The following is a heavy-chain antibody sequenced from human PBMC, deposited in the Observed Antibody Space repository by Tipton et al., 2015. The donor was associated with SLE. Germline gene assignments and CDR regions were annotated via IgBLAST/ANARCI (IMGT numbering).Heavy chain of an antibody. Sequence: LSLTCAASGFTVSSNYMSWVRQAPGKGLEWVAVISYDGSNKYYADSVKGRFTISRDNSKNTLYLQMNSLRAEDTAVYYCARDSPTGTSSGWGQGTLVTVSS. CDR1: GFTVSSNY. J-gene: IGHJ4*02. CDR3: ARDSPTGTSSG. V-gene: IGHV3-30*03. D-gene: IGHD1-1*01. CDR2: ISYDGSNK.